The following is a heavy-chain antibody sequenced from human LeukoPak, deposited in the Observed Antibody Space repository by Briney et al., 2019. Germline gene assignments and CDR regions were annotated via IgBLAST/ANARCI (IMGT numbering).Heavy chain of an antibody. D-gene: IGHD3-10*01. Sequence: PSETLSLTCTVSGYSISSGYYWGWIRQPPGKGLEWIGSIYHSGSTYYNPSLKSRVTISVDTSKNQFSLKLSSVTAADTAVYYCARRGYYGSGSVNWFDPWGQGTLVTVSS. CDR3: ARRGYYGSGSVNWFDP. V-gene: IGHV4-38-2*02. CDR1: GYSISSGYY. J-gene: IGHJ5*02. CDR2: IYHSGST.